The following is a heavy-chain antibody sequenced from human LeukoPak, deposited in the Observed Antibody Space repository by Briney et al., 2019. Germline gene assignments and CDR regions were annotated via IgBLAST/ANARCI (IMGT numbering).Heavy chain of an antibody. Sequence: TGRSLRLSCAGSGFTFSGYGMHWVRQAPGKGLEWVTLISYDGSNKYYTDSVEGRFTISRDNSKNTLYLQVNSLRAEDTAIYYCAKDENSRGYDYWGQGTLVTVAS. CDR2: ISYDGSNK. CDR1: GFTFSGYG. V-gene: IGHV3-30*18. D-gene: IGHD3-22*01. J-gene: IGHJ4*02. CDR3: AKDENSRGYDY.